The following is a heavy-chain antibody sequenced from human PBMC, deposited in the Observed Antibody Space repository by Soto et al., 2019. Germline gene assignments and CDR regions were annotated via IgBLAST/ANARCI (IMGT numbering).Heavy chain of an antibody. D-gene: IGHD6-6*01. Sequence: QVQLQESGPGLVKPSGTLSLTCAVSGGSISSSNWWSWVRQPPGKGLEGMGEIYHSGSTNYNPSLKCRVTCSVDKSTNQLALKLSSVTAADTAVYYCARFTSRSSSDLYYYYYGMDVWGQGTTVTVSS. CDR2: IYHSGST. V-gene: IGHV4-4*02. J-gene: IGHJ6*02. CDR1: GGSISSSNW. CDR3: ARFTSRSSSDLYYYYYGMDV.